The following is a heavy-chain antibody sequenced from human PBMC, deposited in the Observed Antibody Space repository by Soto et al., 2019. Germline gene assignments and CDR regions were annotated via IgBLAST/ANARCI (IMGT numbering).Heavy chain of an antibody. CDR3: ARGGVEYHDSSGYYYNWFDP. V-gene: IGHV4-31*03. CDR1: GGSISSSSYY. J-gene: IGHJ5*02. CDR2: IYYSGST. Sequence: SETLSLTCTVSGGSISSSSYYWSWIRQHPGKGLEWIGYIYYSGSTYYNPSLKSRVTISVDTSKNQFSLKLSSVTAADTAVYYCARGGVEYHDSSGYYYNWFDPWGQGTPVTVSS. D-gene: IGHD3-22*01.